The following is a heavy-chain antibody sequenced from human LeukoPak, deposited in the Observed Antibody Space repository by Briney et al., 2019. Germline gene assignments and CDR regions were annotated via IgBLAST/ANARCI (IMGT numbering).Heavy chain of an antibody. V-gene: IGHV1-8*01. CDR1: GYTFTSYD. CDR2: MNPNSGNT. Sequence: ASVKVSCKASGYTFTSYDINWVRQATGQGLEWMGWMNPNSGNTGYAQKFQGRVTMTRNTSINTAYMELSGLRSEDTAVYYCARGRYGSGSYVDYWGQGTLVTVSS. J-gene: IGHJ4*02. CDR3: ARGRYGSGSYVDY. D-gene: IGHD3-10*01.